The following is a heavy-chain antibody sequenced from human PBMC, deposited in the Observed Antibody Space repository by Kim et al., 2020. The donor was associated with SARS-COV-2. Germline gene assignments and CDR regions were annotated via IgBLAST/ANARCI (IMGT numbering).Heavy chain of an antibody. V-gene: IGHV3-30*18. Sequence: GGSLRLSCAASGFTFSSYGMHWVRQAPGKGLEWVAVISYDGSNKYYADSVKGRFTISRDNSKNTLYLQMNSLRAEDTAVYYCAKNQLATVTTEYYFDYWGQGTLVTVSS. J-gene: IGHJ4*02. CDR3: AKNQLATVTTEYYFDY. D-gene: IGHD4-17*01. CDR1: GFTFSSYG. CDR2: ISYDGSNK.